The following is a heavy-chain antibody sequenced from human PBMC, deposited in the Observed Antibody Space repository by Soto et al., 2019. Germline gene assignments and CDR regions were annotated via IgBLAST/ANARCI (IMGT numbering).Heavy chain of an antibody. CDR3: TRANWYSEY. Sequence: SDTLSLTCTVSGGSLSNHYWSWIRQPPGKGLEWIGYIYYNGNTNYNPPLKSRVTMSVDTSKNQISLKLSSVTAADTAVYYCTRANWYSEYWGQGTLVTVSS. CDR1: GGSLSNHY. J-gene: IGHJ4*02. V-gene: IGHV4-59*11. CDR2: IYYNGNT. D-gene: IGHD7-27*01.